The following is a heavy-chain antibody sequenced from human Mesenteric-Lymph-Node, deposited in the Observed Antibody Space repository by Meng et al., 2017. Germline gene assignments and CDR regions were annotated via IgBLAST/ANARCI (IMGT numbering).Heavy chain of an antibody. D-gene: IGHD2-15*01. Sequence: GGPLRLSCAASGFTFNSYAMNWIRQAPGKGLEWVSAISGLGDSTYYADSVTGRFSISRDNSKNTLYLQMNSLRAEDTAVYYCAKRADSTLRFHGMDVWGRGTTVTVSS. CDR3: AKRADSTLRFHGMDV. V-gene: IGHV3-23*01. CDR1: GFTFNSYA. CDR2: ISGLGDST. J-gene: IGHJ6*02.